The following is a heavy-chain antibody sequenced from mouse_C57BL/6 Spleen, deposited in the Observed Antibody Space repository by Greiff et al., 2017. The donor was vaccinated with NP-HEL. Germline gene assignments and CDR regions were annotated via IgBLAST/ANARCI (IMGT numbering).Heavy chain of an antibody. V-gene: IGHV1-80*01. CDR2: IYPGDGDT. J-gene: IGHJ2*01. CDR3: ARGTTVFHFDY. CDR1: GYAFSSYW. Sequence: QVHVKQSGAELVKPGASVKISCKASGYAFSSYWMNWVKQRPGKGLEWIGQIYPGDGDTNYNGKFKGKATLTADKSSSTAYMQLSSLTSEDSAVYFCARGTTVFHFDYWGQGTTLTVSS. D-gene: IGHD1-1*01.